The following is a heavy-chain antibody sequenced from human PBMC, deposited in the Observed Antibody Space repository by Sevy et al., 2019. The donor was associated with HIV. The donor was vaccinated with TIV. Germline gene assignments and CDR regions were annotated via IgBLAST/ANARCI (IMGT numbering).Heavy chain of an antibody. D-gene: IGHD4-17*01. J-gene: IGHJ4*02. V-gene: IGHV4-59*01. CDR1: GGSLNGYY. CDR2: IYYSGHT. CDR3: ARGHYGDDVPLVAGRFDY. Sequence: SETLSLTCTVSGGSLNGYYWTWIRQAPGKGLEWIGYIYYSGHTSYNPSLKSRVTMSLDTSQNQFSLKLTSVTAADTAVYYCARGHYGDDVPLVAGRFDYWGQGTLVPVSS.